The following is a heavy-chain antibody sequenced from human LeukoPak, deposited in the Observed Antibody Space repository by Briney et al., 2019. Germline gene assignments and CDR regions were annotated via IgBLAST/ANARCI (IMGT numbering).Heavy chain of an antibody. J-gene: IGHJ4*02. V-gene: IGHV3-33*01. CDR3: ARVDWGTDD. Sequence: GGSLRLSCAASGFTFSVYGMHWVRQAPGKGLEWLAVIGHDGSFKLYPDSVKARFTISRDNSKNTLYLQMDSLRVEDTAVYYCARVDWGTDDWGQGTLVTVSS. CDR1: GFTFSVYG. D-gene: IGHD7-27*01. CDR2: IGHDGSFK.